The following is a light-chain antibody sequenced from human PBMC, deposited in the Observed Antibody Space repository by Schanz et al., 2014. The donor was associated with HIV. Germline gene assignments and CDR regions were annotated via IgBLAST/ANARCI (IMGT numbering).Light chain of an antibody. J-gene: IGKJ2*01. CDR3: QQRGNWPYT. CDR1: QSVSSY. V-gene: IGKV3-11*01. CDR2: DAS. Sequence: EIVMTQSPATLSVSPGERATLSCRASQSVSSYLAWYQQKTGQAPRLLISDASNRATGIPARFSGSGSGTDFTLTISSLEPEDVAVYYCQQRGNWPYTFGQGTKLEIK.